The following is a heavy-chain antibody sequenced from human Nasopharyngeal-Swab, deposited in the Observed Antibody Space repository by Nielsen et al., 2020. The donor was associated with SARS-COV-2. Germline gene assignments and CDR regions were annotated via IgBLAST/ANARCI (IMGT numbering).Heavy chain of an antibody. J-gene: IGHJ6*02. D-gene: IGHD3-16*01. V-gene: IGHV4-59*01. Sequence: RQAPGKGLEWIGYIYYSGSTNYNPSLKSRVTISVDTSKNQFSLKLSSVTAADTAVYYCAIGGGGSYYYGTDVWSQGTTVTVSS. CDR2: IYYSGST. CDR3: AIGGGGSYYYGTDV.